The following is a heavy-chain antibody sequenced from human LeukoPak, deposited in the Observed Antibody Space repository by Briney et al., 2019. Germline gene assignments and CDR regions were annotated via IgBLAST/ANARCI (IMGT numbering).Heavy chain of an antibody. CDR2: IKQDGSEK. V-gene: IGHV3-7*01. J-gene: IGHJ3*02. CDR3: ARKWIQLWIDAFDI. D-gene: IGHD5-18*01. CDR1: GFTFSSYW. Sequence: GGSLRLSCAASGFTFSSYWMSWVRQAPGKGLEWVANIKQDGSEKYYVDSVKGRFTISRDNANNSLYLQMNSLRAEDTAVYYCARKWIQLWIDAFDIWGQGTMVTVSS.